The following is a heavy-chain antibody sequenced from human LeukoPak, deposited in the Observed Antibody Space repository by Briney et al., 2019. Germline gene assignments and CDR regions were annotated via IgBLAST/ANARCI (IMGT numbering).Heavy chain of an antibody. CDR1: GLTFSSYW. V-gene: IGHV3-74*01. D-gene: IGHD2-15*01. J-gene: IGHJ3*02. CDR3: GRGRPGGFDI. Sequence: GGSLRLSCAASGLTFSSYWMHWVRQAPGKGPVWVSRINSDGSFTNYADSVKGRFTISRDNAKNTLYLQINSLRAEDTAVYYCGRGRPGGFDIWGQGTMVTVSS. CDR2: INSDGSFT.